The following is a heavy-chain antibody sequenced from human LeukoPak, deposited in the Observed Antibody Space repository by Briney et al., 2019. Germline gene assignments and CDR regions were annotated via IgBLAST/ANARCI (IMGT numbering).Heavy chain of an antibody. J-gene: IGHJ4*02. V-gene: IGHV3-15*01. CDR3: TPVMVEDRGF. D-gene: IGHD2-21*01. CDR2: IKSNNDGGTT. CDR1: GFIFNKAW. Sequence: GGSLGLSCAASGFIFNKAWMNWVRQAPGKGPEWVGRIKSNNDGGTTDYASPVEGRFIISRDDSKNTIYLQMNRLIIDDTAIYYCTPVMVEDRGFWGQGTLVTVSS.